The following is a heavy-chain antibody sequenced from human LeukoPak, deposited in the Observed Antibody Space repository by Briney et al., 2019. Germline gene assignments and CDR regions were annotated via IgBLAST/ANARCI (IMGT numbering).Heavy chain of an antibody. V-gene: IGHV4-38-2*01. CDR2: MHQGGST. CDR1: SYSIRSGGDY. CDR3: ARHGGGTMTLY. Sequence: PSETLSLTCGVSSYSIRSGGDYWAWIRQPPGTGLEWIGSMHQGGSTCYNPSLKRRLSISVDTSKNQFSLKLSSVTAADTAVYYCARHGGGTMTLYWGQGTLVTVSS. D-gene: IGHD3-22*01. J-gene: IGHJ4*02.